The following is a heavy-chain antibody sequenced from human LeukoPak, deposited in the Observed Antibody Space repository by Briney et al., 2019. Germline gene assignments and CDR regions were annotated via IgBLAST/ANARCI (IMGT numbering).Heavy chain of an antibody. V-gene: IGHV3-21*01. Sequence: KPGGSLRLSCAASGFTFSSYSMNWVRQAPGKGLEWVSSISSSSYIYYADSVKGRFTISRDNAKNSLYLQMDSLRAEDTAVYYCARERSGSVDYWGQGTLVTVSS. CDR3: ARERSGSVDY. CDR2: ISSSSYI. J-gene: IGHJ4*02. CDR1: GFTFSSYS. D-gene: IGHD5-12*01.